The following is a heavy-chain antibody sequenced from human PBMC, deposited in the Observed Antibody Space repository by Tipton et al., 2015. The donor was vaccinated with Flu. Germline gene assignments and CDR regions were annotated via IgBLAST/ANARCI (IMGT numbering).Heavy chain of an antibody. CDR3: AKYSGQLAHFDY. CDR1: GFTFSNYW. Sequence: SLRLSCAASGFTFSNYWMSWVRQAPGKGLEWVANMKQDGSEEYYVDSVKGRSTISRDNAKNSLYLQMNSLRAEDTAVYYCAKYSGQLAHFDYWGQGTLITVS. CDR2: MKQDGSEE. V-gene: IGHV3-7*01. J-gene: IGHJ4*02. D-gene: IGHD6-6*01.